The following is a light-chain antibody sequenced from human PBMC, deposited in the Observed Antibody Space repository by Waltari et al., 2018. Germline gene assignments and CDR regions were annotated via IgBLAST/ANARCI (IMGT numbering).Light chain of an antibody. J-gene: IGKJ1*01. Sequence: IVLTQSPGTLSLSPGEGPTISCRASQSINTYLAWYQQRPGQAPRLLIYGASTRATGTPDRFSGSGSGTDFTLSISRLEPEDFAVYYCQQFGSSPEMFGPGTKVEIK. CDR2: GAS. V-gene: IGKV3-20*01. CDR1: QSINTY. CDR3: QQFGSSPEM.